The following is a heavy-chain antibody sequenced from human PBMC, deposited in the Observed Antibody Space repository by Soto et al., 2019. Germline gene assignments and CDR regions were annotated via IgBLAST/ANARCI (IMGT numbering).Heavy chain of an antibody. CDR1: GGTFSSYA. CDR3: AKDTEKTTVTSPDL. J-gene: IGHJ5*02. Sequence: SVKVSCKASGGTFSSYAISWVRQAPGQGLEWMGGIIPIFGTANYAQKFQGRVTITADESTSTAYMELSSLRSEDTAVYHCAKDTEKTTVTSPDLWGQGTLVTVSS. D-gene: IGHD4-4*01. CDR2: IIPIFGTA. V-gene: IGHV1-69*13.